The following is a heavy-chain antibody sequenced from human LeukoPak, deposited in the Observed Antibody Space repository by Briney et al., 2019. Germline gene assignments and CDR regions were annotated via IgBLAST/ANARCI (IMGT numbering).Heavy chain of an antibody. CDR3: AGPPQAGPFDY. CDR1: GFIFSNYW. Sequence: QPGGSLRLSCAASGFIFSNYWMTWVRQAPGKGLEWVANIKQDGSEKNHVDSVKGRFTISRDNAKNSLYLQMNSLRAEDTAVYYCAGPPQAGPFDYWGQGTLVAVSS. V-gene: IGHV3-7*01. D-gene: IGHD6-19*01. J-gene: IGHJ4*02. CDR2: IKQDGSEK.